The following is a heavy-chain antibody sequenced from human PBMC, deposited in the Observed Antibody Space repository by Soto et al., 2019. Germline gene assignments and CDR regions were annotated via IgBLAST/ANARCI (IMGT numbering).Heavy chain of an antibody. CDR2: ISVYNGNT. Sequence: ASVKVSCKASGYTFTNYAISWVRQAPGQGLEWMGWISVYNGNTNYAQKLQGTVTMTTDTSTSTAYMELRSLRSDDTAVYYCARTVHYYDSSGYYLDPRPGHCFDYWGQGTLVTVSS. D-gene: IGHD3-22*01. J-gene: IGHJ4*02. CDR3: ARTVHYYDSSGYYLDPRPGHCFDY. V-gene: IGHV1-18*04. CDR1: GYTFTNYA.